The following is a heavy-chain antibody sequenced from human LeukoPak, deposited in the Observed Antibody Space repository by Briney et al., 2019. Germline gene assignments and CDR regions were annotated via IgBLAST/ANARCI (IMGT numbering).Heavy chain of an antibody. CDR1: GFTFSSYG. Sequence: GGSLRLSCAASGFTFSSYGMHWVRQAPGKGLEWVTVISYDGSNKYYADSVKGRFTISRDNSKNTLYLQMNSLRAEDTAVYYCAKDQQWLVLLGGIGYWGQGTLATVSS. CDR2: ISYDGSNK. D-gene: IGHD6-19*01. J-gene: IGHJ4*02. V-gene: IGHV3-30*18. CDR3: AKDQQWLVLLGGIGY.